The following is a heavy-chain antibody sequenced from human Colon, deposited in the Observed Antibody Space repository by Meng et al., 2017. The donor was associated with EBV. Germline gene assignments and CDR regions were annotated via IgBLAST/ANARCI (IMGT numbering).Heavy chain of an antibody. CDR2: LYSGGAT. D-gene: IGHD1-1*01. CDR3: ARVLLGGWNEGYFEH. J-gene: IGHJ4*02. CDR1: GFVVSTSY. Sequence: GGGLTQPGGSLTRSCAASGFVVSTSYMSWVRQAPGKGLEWVSDLYSGGATHYEDSVKGRFTISRDNSKNTLYLQMTNLRVEDTAMYFCARVLLGGWNEGYFEHWGQGALVTVSS. V-gene: IGHV3-53*01.